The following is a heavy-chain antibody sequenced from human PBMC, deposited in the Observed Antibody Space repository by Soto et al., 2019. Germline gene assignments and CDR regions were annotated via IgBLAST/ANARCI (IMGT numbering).Heavy chain of an antibody. CDR1: GVSISSGGYS. D-gene: IGHD3-22*01. CDR3: ATSSPINYYDSSGYFGVYYYYGMDV. J-gene: IGHJ6*02. CDR2: IYHSGST. V-gene: IGHV4-30-2*01. Sequence: TLSLTCTVSGVSISSGGYSWSWIRQPPGKGLEWIGYIYHSGSTYYNPSLKSRVTISVDRSKNQFSLKLSSVTAADTAVYYCATSSPINYYDSSGYFGVYYYYGMDVWGQGTTVTVSS.